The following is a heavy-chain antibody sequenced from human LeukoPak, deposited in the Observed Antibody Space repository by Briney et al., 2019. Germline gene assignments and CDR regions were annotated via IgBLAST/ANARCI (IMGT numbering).Heavy chain of an antibody. CDR1: GFTFSSYA. J-gene: IGHJ4*02. Sequence: GGSLRLSCAASGFTFSSYAMSWVRQAPGKGLEWVSTISNSGGTTYYADSVKGRFTISRDNSKNTLYLQMNSLRAEDTAVYYCGTQDSKRIQYSSSWFDYWGQGTLVTVSS. CDR2: ISNSGGTT. CDR3: GTQDSKRIQYSSSWFDY. D-gene: IGHD6-13*01. V-gene: IGHV3-23*01.